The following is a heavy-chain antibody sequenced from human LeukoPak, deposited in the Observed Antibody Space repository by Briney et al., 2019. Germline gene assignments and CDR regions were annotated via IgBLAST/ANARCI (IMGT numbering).Heavy chain of an antibody. D-gene: IGHD2-2*01. CDR3: ARGGLYCSSTSRPSSEY. J-gene: IGHJ4*02. Sequence: ASVKVSCKASGGTFSSYAISWVRQAPGQGLEWMGGIIPIFGTANYAQKFQGRVTITADKSTSTAYMELSSLISEDTAVYYCARGGLYCSSTSRPSSEYWGQGTLVTVPS. CDR2: IIPIFGTA. CDR1: GGTFSSYA. V-gene: IGHV1-69*06.